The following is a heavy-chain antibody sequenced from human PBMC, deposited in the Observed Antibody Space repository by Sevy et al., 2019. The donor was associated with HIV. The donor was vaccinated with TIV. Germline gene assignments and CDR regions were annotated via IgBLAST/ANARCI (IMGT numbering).Heavy chain of an antibody. CDR1: GGSFSGYY. CDR3: ARDTPHYYDSSGYLPASNWFDP. D-gene: IGHD3-22*01. V-gene: IGHV4-34*01. J-gene: IGHJ5*02. CDR2: INHSGSA. Sequence: SETLSLTCAVYGGSFSGYYWSWIRQPPGKGLEWIGEINHSGSANYNPSLKSRVTISVDTSKNQFSLKLGSVTAADTAVYYCARDTPHYYDSSGYLPASNWFDPWGQGTLVTVSS.